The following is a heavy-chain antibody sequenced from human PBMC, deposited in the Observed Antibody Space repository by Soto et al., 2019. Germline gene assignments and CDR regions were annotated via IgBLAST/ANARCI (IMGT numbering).Heavy chain of an antibody. J-gene: IGHJ4*01. D-gene: IGHD6-13*01. CDR3: AREYSSSQYGFDY. V-gene: IGHV3-33*01. CDR1: GFTLSSYG. CDR2: IWYDGSNK. Sequence: QVQLVESGGGVVQPGRSLRLSCAASGFTLSSYGMHWVRQAPGKGLEWVTVIWYDGSNKHYADSVKGRFTISRDNSKNTLYLQMSSLRAEDTAVYYCAREYSSSQYGFDYWGQGTLVTVSS.